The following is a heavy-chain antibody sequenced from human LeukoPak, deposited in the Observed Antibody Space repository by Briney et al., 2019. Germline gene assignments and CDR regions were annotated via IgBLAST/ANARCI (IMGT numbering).Heavy chain of an antibody. J-gene: IGHJ4*02. CDR3: ARGGPFPSSSSSREYYLGY. CDR1: GYDFINYG. CDR2: RSIYNGNT. V-gene: IGHV1-18*01. D-gene: IGHD6-6*01. Sequence: ASVKVSCKASGYDFINYGISWVRQAPGQGLEWMGWRSIYNGNTDYKLQGRVTMTTDTSTSTAYMEVRSLRSDDTAVYYCARGGPFPSSSSSREYYLGYWGQGTLVTVPS.